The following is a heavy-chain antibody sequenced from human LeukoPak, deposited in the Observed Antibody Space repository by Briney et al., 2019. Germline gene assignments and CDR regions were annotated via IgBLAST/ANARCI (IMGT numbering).Heavy chain of an antibody. D-gene: IGHD6-19*01. CDR2: VSYSGTT. Sequence: AETLSLTCSVSGAPISGSSYYWGWIRQSPVKGLEWIGTVSYSGTTYYSPSLKSRVTISVDTSKNQFSLKLGAVSAADTGVYYCAVSSGWYSGFDSWGQGTVVTVSS. J-gene: IGHJ4*02. CDR3: AVSSGWYSGFDS. CDR1: GAPISGSSYY. V-gene: IGHV4-39*01.